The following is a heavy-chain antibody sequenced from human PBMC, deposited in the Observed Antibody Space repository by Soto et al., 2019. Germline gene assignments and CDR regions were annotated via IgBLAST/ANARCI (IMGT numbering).Heavy chain of an antibody. CDR2: IKTDGSEK. V-gene: IGHV3-7*01. CDR3: ARPPGWRDAFDI. J-gene: IGHJ3*02. D-gene: IGHD2-15*01. Sequence: GGSLRLSCAASGFTFSSYWMSWVRQAPGKELEWMANIKTDGSEKYYADSVKGRFTISRDNAKTSLYLQMDSLRAEDTAVYYCARPPGWRDAFDIWGQGTLVTVSS. CDR1: GFTFSSYW.